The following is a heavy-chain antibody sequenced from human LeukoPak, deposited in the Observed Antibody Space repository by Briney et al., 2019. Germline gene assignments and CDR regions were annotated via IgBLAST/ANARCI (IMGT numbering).Heavy chain of an antibody. V-gene: IGHV1-69*13. J-gene: IGHJ4*02. Sequence: SVTVSCTASGGTFSSYAISWVRQAPGQGLEWMGGIIPIFGTANYAQKFQGRVSITADESTSTAYMELSSLRSEDTAAYYCARGVVDYGDYRIDYWGQGTLVTVSS. D-gene: IGHD4-17*01. CDR3: ARGVVDYGDYRIDY. CDR2: IIPIFGTA. CDR1: GGTFSSYA.